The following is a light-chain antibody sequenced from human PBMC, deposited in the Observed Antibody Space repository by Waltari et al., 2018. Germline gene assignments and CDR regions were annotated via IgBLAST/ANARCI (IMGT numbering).Light chain of an antibody. J-gene: IGLJ2*01. CDR1: SFNIGYNF. CDR2: RND. Sequence: QSVLTQPPSASGLPGQRVIISCSGTSFNIGYNFVFWYHQNPGAAPKLLIYRNDPRPSGVPDRFSGSKSGTSASLAISGLRSEDEGDYYCAAWDGSVSAHVVFGGGTSVTVL. V-gene: IGLV1-47*01. CDR3: AAWDGSVSAHVV.